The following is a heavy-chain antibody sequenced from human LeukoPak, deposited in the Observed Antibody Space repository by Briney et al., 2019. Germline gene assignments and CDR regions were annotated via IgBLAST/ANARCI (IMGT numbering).Heavy chain of an antibody. CDR3: ARGIAFKWELHQYYFDY. CDR1: GYTFTGYY. Sequence: ASVKVSCKASGYTFTGYYMHWVRQAPGQGLEWMGWINPNSGGTNYAQKFQGRVTMTRDTSISTAYMELSRLRSDDTAVYYCARGIAFKWELHQYYFDYWGQGTLVTVSS. J-gene: IGHJ4*02. D-gene: IGHD1-26*01. CDR2: INPNSGGT. V-gene: IGHV1-2*02.